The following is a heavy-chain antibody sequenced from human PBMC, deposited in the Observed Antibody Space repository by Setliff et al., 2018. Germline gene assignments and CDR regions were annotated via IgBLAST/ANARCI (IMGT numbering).Heavy chain of an antibody. J-gene: IGHJ4*02. Sequence: ASVKVSCKSSGYTFTSYGINWVRQAPGQGLEWMGWINAYAQKFQGRVTMTSDTSTNTVYLEVSSLRSEDTAVYFCARGQGHYYDSSGCLDYWGQGTLVTVSS. V-gene: IGHV1-18*01. CDR1: GYTFTSYG. D-gene: IGHD3-22*01. CDR2: INA. CDR3: ARGQGHYYDSSGCLDY.